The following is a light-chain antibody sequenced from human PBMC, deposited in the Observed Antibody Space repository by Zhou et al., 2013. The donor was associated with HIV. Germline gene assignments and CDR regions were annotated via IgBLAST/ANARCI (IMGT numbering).Light chain of an antibody. CDR1: QSVSSSY. J-gene: IGKJ1*01. Sequence: EIVLTQSPGTLSLSPGERATLSCRASQSVSSSYLAWYQQKPGQAPRLLIYGASHRATGIPDRFIGTVSGTDFTLTISTLDPDDFAVYYCQQYGASPWTFGQGTKVE. V-gene: IGKV3-20*01. CDR3: QQYGASPWT. CDR2: GAS.